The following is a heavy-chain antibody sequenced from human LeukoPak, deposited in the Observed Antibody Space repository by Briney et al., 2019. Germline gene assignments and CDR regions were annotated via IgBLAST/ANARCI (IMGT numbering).Heavy chain of an antibody. Sequence: GGSLRLSCAAPGFSFDDYAIHWVRQAPGKGLEWVSLISGDGGSTFYADSVKGRFTIFRDNSKNSLYLQMSSLRSEDTALYYCARESDSSGWYDSWGQGTLVTVSS. CDR2: ISGDGGST. J-gene: IGHJ5*01. V-gene: IGHV3-43*02. CDR3: ARESDSSGWYDS. CDR1: GFSFDDYA. D-gene: IGHD3-22*01.